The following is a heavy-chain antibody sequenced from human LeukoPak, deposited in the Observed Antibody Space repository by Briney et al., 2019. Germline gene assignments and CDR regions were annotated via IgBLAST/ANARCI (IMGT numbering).Heavy chain of an antibody. CDR3: ARDDYYYYYYGMDV. V-gene: IGHV3-21*01. Sequence: GGSLRLSCAASGFSLSGYWMTWVRQAPGKGLEWVSSISSSSSYIYYADSVKGRFTISRDNAKNSLYLQMNSLRAEDTAVYYCARDDYYYYYYGMDVWGQGTTVTVSS. J-gene: IGHJ6*02. D-gene: IGHD2-21*01. CDR2: ISSSSSYI. CDR1: GFSLSGYW.